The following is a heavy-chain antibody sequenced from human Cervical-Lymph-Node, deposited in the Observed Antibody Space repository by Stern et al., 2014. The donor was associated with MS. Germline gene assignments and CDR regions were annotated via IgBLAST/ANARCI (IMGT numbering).Heavy chain of an antibody. J-gene: IGHJ1*01. CDR2: IWYDGSNR. V-gene: IGHV3-33*01. D-gene: IGHD4-23*01. CDR1: GFTFSSFG. Sequence: VQLLESGGGVVQPGRSLRLSCAASGFTFSSFGIHWVRQAPGKGLAWLAIIWYDGSNRYYADSVKGRFTLSRDNSKNTLYLQMNSLRAEDTAVYYCAREGGNTAEYFQHWGQGTLVTVSS. CDR3: AREGGNTAEYFQH.